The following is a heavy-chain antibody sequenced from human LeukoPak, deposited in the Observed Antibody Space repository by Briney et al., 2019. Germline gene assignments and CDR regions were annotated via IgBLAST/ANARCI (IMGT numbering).Heavy chain of an antibody. D-gene: IGHD3-3*01. CDR3: ARDSYDFWSGYYGY. J-gene: IGHJ4*02. CDR2: IYTSGST. V-gene: IGHV4-4*07. CDR1: GGSISSYY. Sequence: SETLSLTCTVSGGSISSYYWSWIRQPAGKGLEWIGRIYTSGSTNYNPSLKSRVTISVDTSKNQFSLKLSSVTAADTAVYYCARDSYDFWSGYYGYWGQGTLVTVSS.